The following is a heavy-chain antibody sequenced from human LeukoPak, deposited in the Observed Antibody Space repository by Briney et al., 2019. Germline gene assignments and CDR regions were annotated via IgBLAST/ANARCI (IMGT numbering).Heavy chain of an antibody. V-gene: IGHV3-30*18. Sequence: PGRSLRLSCAASGFTFSSYGMHWVRQAPGKELEWVAVISYDGSNKYYADSVKGRFTISRDNSKNTLYLQMNSLRAEDTAVYYCAKDHRLFGSGRFELGDYWGQGTLVTVSS. CDR2: ISYDGSNK. D-gene: IGHD6-19*01. CDR1: GFTFSSYG. CDR3: AKDHRLFGSGRFELGDY. J-gene: IGHJ4*02.